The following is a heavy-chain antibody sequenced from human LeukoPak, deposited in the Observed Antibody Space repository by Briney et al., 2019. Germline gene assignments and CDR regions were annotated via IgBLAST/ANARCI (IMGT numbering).Heavy chain of an antibody. J-gene: IGHJ4*02. D-gene: IGHD3-22*01. CDR3: ARTGDRYFYDSSGSLDY. Sequence: ASVKVSCKASGGTFSSYAISWVRQAPGQGLEWMGGIIPIFDTANYAQKFQGRVTITTDESTSTAYMELSSLRSEDTAVYYCARTGDRYFYDSSGSLDYWGQGTLVTVSS. V-gene: IGHV1-69*05. CDR1: GGTFSSYA. CDR2: IIPIFDTA.